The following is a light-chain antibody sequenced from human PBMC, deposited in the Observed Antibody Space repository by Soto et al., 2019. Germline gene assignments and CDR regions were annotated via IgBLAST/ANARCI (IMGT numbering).Light chain of an antibody. Sequence: SYELTQPPSVSVSLGQMARITCSGEXLPKKYAYWYQQKPGQFPVLVIYKDSERPSGIPERFSGSSSGTIVTLTISGVQAEDEADYYCLSADSSGTSYVFGTGTKLTVL. CDR3: LSADSSGTSYV. CDR2: KDS. V-gene: IGLV3-16*01. CDR1: XLPKKY. J-gene: IGLJ1*01.